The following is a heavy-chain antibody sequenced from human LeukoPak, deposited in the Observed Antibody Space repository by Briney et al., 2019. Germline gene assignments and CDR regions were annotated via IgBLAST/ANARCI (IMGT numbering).Heavy chain of an antibody. CDR3: ARLDCSSTICYGGHNWFDP. V-gene: IGHV4-38-2*01. CDR1: GNSISSGYY. CDR2: IYHSGIT. D-gene: IGHD2-2*01. Sequence: PSETLSLTCAVSGNSISSGYYWGWIRQPPGKGLEWIGNIYHSGITYYNPSLKSRVTISVDTSKNQFSLKLSSVTAADTAAYYCARLDCSSTICYGGHNWFDPWGQGTLVTVSS. J-gene: IGHJ5*02.